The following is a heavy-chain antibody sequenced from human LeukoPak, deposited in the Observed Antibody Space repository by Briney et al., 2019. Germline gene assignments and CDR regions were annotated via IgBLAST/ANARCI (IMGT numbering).Heavy chain of an antibody. J-gene: IGHJ3*02. CDR2: IYYSGST. CDR1: GGSISSSSYY. CDR3: ARARNYYDSSDYYYEGDAFDI. D-gene: IGHD3-22*01. Sequence: SSETLSLTCTVSGGSISSSSYYWGWIRQPPGKGLECIGYIYYSGSTHYNPSLKSRVTISVDTSKNQFSLKLSSVTAADTAVYFCARARNYYDSSDYYYEGDAFDIWGQGTMVTVSS. V-gene: IGHV4-61*05.